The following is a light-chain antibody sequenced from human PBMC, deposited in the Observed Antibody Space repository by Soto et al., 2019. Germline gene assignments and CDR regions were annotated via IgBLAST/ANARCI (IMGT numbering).Light chain of an antibody. Sequence: QSVLTQPTSVSAAPGQKVTISCSGSSSDIGYTYVSWYQQLPGKAPKLLIYDDNKRPSGIPDRFAGSKSDTSATLVITGLQTGDEADYYCGTWESSLTAGVFGSGTKLTVL. CDR3: GTWESSLTAGV. V-gene: IGLV1-51*01. CDR1: SSDIGYTY. J-gene: IGLJ1*01. CDR2: DDN.